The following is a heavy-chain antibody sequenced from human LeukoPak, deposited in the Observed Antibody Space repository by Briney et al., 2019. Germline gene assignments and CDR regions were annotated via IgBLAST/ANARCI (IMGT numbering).Heavy chain of an antibody. D-gene: IGHD6-19*01. CDR1: GGSFSGYY. Sequence: PETLSLTCAVYGGSFSGYYWSWIRQPPGKGLEWIGEINHSGSTNYNPSLKSRVTISVDTSKNQFSLKLSSVTAADTAVYYCARGNSNPPAVAGPDYYYYYMDVWGKGTTVTVSS. CDR2: INHSGST. V-gene: IGHV4-34*01. J-gene: IGHJ6*03. CDR3: ARGNSNPPAVAGPDYYYYYMDV.